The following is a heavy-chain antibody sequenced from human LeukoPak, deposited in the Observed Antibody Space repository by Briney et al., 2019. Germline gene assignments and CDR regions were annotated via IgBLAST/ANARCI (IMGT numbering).Heavy chain of an antibody. CDR1: GFTFTTYA. J-gene: IGHJ4*02. V-gene: IGHV3-23*01. CDR3: AKDAKRNYDFWDRFDY. Sequence: GGSLRLSCAASGFTFTTYAMSWVRQAPGKGLEWISAISGSGGSTYYADSVKGRFTISRDNSKNALYLQMNSLRAEDTALYYCAKDAKRNYDFWDRFDYWGQGTLVTVSS. D-gene: IGHD3-3*01. CDR2: ISGSGGST.